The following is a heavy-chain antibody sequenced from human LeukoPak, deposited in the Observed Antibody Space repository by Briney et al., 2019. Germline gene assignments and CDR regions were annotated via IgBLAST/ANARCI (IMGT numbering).Heavy chain of an antibody. Sequence: SQTLSLTCAISGDSFSSNSVTWNWIRQSPSRGLEWLGRTYYRSTWYNDYAVSVRGRITVNPDTSKNQFSLKLSSVTAADTAVYYCARHRNEYYYDSSLDYWGQGTLVTVSS. J-gene: IGHJ4*02. CDR3: ARHRNEYYYDSSLDY. D-gene: IGHD3-22*01. CDR1: GDSFSSNSVT. CDR2: TYYRSTWYN. V-gene: IGHV6-1*01.